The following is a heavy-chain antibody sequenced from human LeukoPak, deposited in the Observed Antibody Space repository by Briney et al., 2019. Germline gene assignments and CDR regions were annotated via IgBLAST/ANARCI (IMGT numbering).Heavy chain of an antibody. D-gene: IGHD3-22*01. Sequence: PSETLSLTCTVSGGSISSGGYYWSWIRQHPGKGLEWIGYIYYSGSTYYNPSLKSRVTISVDTSKNQFSLKLSSVTAADTAVYYCARAGKDQPPYYYDSSGYYFDYWGQGTLVTVSS. V-gene: IGHV4-31*03. J-gene: IGHJ4*02. CDR1: GGSISSGGYY. CDR2: IYYSGST. CDR3: ARAGKDQPPYYYDSSGYYFDY.